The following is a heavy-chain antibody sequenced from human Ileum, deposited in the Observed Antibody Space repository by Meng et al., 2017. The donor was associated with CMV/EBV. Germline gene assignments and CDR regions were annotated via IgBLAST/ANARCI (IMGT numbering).Heavy chain of an antibody. CDR2: IIPNSAGT. D-gene: IGHD2-15*01. J-gene: IGHJ4*02. CDR1: EDMFSDYY. V-gene: IGHV1-2*06. CDR3: ARGNLVLVPSASPIDS. Sequence: SEDMFSDYYIHWVRQAPGQGLGWMGRIIPNSAGTKTPQKFQGRFTMTRDESINTVYMQLTGLTSDDSAMYYCARGNLVLVPSASPIDSWGQGTLVTVSS.